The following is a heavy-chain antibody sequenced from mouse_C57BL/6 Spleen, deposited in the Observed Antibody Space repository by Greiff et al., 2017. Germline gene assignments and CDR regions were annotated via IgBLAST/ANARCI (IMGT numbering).Heavy chain of an antibody. CDR2: ISYDGSN. CDR3: ARDQDFITTVAYFEV. CDR1: GYSITSGYY. Sequence: ESGPGLVKPSQSLSLTCSVTGYSITSGYYWNWIRQFPGNKLEWMGYISYDGSNNYNPSLKNRISITRDTSKNQFFLKLNAVTTEDTATYNCARDQDFITTVAYFEVWGTATTVTVS. D-gene: IGHD1-1*01. V-gene: IGHV3-6*01. J-gene: IGHJ1*03.